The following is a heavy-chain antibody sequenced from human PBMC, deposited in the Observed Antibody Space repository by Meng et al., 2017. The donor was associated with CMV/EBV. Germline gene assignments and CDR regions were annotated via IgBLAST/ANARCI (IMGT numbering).Heavy chain of an antibody. CDR2: IFSNDEK. CDR3: ARIKTIFGVVITENYYYYGMDV. J-gene: IGHJ6*02. Sequence: SGPTLVKPTETLTLTCTVSGFSLSNARMGVSWIRQPPGKALEWLAHIFSNDEKSYSTSLKSRLTISKDTSKSQVVLTMTNMDLVDTATYYCARIKTIFGVVITENYYYYGMDVWGQGTTVTVSS. V-gene: IGHV2-26*01. CDR1: GFSLSNARMG. D-gene: IGHD3-3*01.